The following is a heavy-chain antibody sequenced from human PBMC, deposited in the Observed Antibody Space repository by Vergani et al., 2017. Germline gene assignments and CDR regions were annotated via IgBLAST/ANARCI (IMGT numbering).Heavy chain of an antibody. Sequence: QVQLVQSGAEVKKPGASVKVSCKASGYTFTDYFMHWVRQAPGQGLEWMGWINPNSGGTNYAQKFQGRVTMTRDTSSSTAYMELSNLRSDDTAVYYCARGDYGILTGYRYWGQGTLVTVSA. V-gene: IGHV1-2*02. CDR3: ARGDYGILTGYRY. CDR2: INPNSGGT. CDR1: GYTFTDYF. J-gene: IGHJ4*02. D-gene: IGHD3-9*01.